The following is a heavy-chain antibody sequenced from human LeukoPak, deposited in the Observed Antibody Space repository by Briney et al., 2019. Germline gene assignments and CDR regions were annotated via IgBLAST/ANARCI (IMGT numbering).Heavy chain of an antibody. CDR1: GGSISSYY. Sequence: PSETLSLTCTLSGGSISSYYWSWIRQPAGKGLEWIGRIYISGSTNYNPSLKSRVTISVDTSKNQFSLKLSSVTAADTAVYYCARVAYYDYIWGSYRYAFDIWGQGTMVTVSS. CDR2: IYISGST. D-gene: IGHD3-16*02. V-gene: IGHV4-4*07. CDR3: ARVAYYDYIWGSYRYAFDI. J-gene: IGHJ3*02.